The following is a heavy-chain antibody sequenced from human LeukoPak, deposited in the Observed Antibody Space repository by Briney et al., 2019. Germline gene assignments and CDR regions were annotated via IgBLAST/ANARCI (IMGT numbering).Heavy chain of an antibody. Sequence: PGGSLRLSCAASGFTFSSYGMHWVRQAPGKGLEWVAVIYSGGSTYYADSVKGRFTTSRHNSKNTPYLQMNSLRAEDTAVYYCARAPNGDYNDYWGQGTLVTVSS. J-gene: IGHJ4*02. CDR1: GFTFSSYG. CDR2: IYSGGST. D-gene: IGHD4-17*01. V-gene: IGHV3-NL1*01. CDR3: ARAPNGDYNDY.